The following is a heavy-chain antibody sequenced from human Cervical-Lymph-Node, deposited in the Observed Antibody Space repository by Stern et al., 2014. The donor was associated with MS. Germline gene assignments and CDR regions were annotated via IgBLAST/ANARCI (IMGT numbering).Heavy chain of an antibody. J-gene: IGHJ4*02. Sequence: EVQLVESGGGLVKPGESLRLSCDASGFTFSHYSINWVRQDPGTGLEWISSISNNSTHTYYADSVEGRFTISRDSAKDSVSLHMVSLRAEDTAVYYCARARVGDYARSPHLDSWGQGTLVTVSS. D-gene: IGHD4-17*01. CDR1: GFTFSHYS. CDR3: ARARVGDYARSPHLDS. CDR2: ISNNSTHT. V-gene: IGHV3-21*01.